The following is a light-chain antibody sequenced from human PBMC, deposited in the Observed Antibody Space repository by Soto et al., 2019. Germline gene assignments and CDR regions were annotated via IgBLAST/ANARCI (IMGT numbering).Light chain of an antibody. V-gene: IGLV4-69*01. J-gene: IGLJ3*02. CDR3: QTWGTGIPRV. CDR1: SGHSRYA. CDR2: VNSDGSH. Sequence: QPVLTQSPSASASLGASVKLTCSLSSGHSRYAIAWHRQQPEKGPRYLMKVNSDGSHNKGDGIPDRFSGSSSGAERYLTISSLQSEDEADYYCQTWGTGIPRVFGGGTKLTVL.